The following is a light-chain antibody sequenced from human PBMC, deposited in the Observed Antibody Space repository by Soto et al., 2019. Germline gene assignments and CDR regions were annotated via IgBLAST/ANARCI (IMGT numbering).Light chain of an antibody. Sequence: DIQMTQSPSTLSASVGDRVTITCRASQRISSWLAWYQLKPGKAPNLLISDASSLQNGVPSRFSGSGSGTEFTLTISSLRPEDFATYYCQQYSDYSSFGHGTKVEIK. CDR2: DAS. V-gene: IGKV1-5*01. CDR1: QRISSW. CDR3: QQYSDYSS. J-gene: IGKJ1*01.